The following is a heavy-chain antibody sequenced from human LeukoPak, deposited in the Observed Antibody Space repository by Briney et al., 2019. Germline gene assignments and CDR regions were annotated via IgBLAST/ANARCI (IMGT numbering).Heavy chain of an antibody. V-gene: IGHV3-23*01. CDR3: AKDRWGYCSSTSCYIFDY. CDR2: ISGSGGST. J-gene: IGHJ4*02. CDR1: GFTFSSYA. D-gene: IGHD2-2*02. Sequence: GGSLRLSCAASGFTFSSYAMSLVRQAPGKGLEWVSAISGSGGSTYYADSVKGRFTISRDNSKNTLYLQMNSLRAEDTAVYYCAKDRWGYCSSTSCYIFDYWGQGTLVTVSS.